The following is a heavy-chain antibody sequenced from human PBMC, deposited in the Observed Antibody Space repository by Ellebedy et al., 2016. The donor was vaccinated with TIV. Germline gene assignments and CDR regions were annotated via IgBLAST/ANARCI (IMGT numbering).Heavy chain of an antibody. J-gene: IGHJ4*02. V-gene: IGHV3-33*01. D-gene: IGHD2-21*02. CDR2: LRSDGTYE. CDR1: GLTFTNYV. Sequence: GESLKISXPAPGLTFTNYVMHWVRQAPGKGLEWVAALRSDGTYENYADSVQGRFTISRDNSKNTLYLQMNSLRVEDTAVYYCARELVHTAPAYWGQGTLVTVSS. CDR3: ARELVHTAPAY.